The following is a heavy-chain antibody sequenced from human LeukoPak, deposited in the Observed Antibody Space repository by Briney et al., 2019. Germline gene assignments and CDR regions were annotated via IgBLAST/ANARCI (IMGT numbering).Heavy chain of an antibody. CDR1: GFTFSNYT. J-gene: IGHJ4*02. D-gene: IGHD6-13*01. CDR2: ISSNGGST. CDR3: VKDMYRIAARASDY. V-gene: IGHV3-64D*09. Sequence: PGGSLRLSCSASGFTFSNYTIHWVRQAPGKGLEYVSSISSNGGSTYSADSVKGRFTISRDNSKNTLYLQMSSLRAEDTAVYYCVKDMYRIAARASDYWGQGTLVTVSS.